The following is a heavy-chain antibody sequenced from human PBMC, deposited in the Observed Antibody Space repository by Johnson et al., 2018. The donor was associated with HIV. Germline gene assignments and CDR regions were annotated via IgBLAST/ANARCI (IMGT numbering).Heavy chain of an antibody. V-gene: IGHV3-30*03. Sequence: HVQLVESGGGVVQPGRSLRLSCAASGFTFSSYGMHWVRQAPGKGLEWVAVISYDGSNKYYADSVKGRFTISRDNSKNTLYLQMNSLRAEDTAVYYCAREGRLGSYLGGVAFDIWGQGTMVTVSS. J-gene: IGHJ3*02. CDR1: GFTFSSYG. D-gene: IGHD1-26*01. CDR3: AREGRLGSYLGGVAFDI. CDR2: ISYDGSNK.